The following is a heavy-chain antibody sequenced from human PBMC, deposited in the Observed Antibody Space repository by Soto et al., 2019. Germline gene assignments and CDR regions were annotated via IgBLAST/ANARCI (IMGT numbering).Heavy chain of an antibody. V-gene: IGHV4-34*01. CDR1: GGSFSGYY. CDR3: ARESGGSYGAFEI. D-gene: IGHD1-26*01. J-gene: IGHJ3*02. CDR2: INHSGST. Sequence: SETLSLTCAVYGGSFSGYYWSWIRQPPGKGLEWIGEINHSGSTNYNPSLKSRVTISVDTSRNQFSLKLSSVTAADTAVYYCARESGGSYGAFEIWGQGTMVTV.